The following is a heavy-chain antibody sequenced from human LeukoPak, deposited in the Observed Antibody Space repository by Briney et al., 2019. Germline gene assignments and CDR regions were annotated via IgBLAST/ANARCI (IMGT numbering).Heavy chain of an antibody. CDR2: IIPIFGTA. V-gene: IGHV1-69*05. J-gene: IGHJ4*02. D-gene: IGHD6-19*01. Sequence: SVKVSCKASGGTFSSYAISWVRQAPGQGLERMGGIIPIFGTANYAQKFQGRVTITTDESTSTAYMELSSLRSEDTAVYYCARGGIAVAGDYFDYWGQGTLVTVSS. CDR3: ARGGIAVAGDYFDY. CDR1: GGTFSSYA.